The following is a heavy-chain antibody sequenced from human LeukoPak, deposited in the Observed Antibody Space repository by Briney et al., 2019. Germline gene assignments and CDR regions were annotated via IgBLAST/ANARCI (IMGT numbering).Heavy chain of an antibody. CDR3: ARVLSSIAARPLGY. V-gene: IGHV1-2*02. CDR1: GYIFTDYY. CDR2: INPNSGGT. J-gene: IGHJ4*02. Sequence: ASVKVSCKTSGYIFTDYYIHWVRQAPGQGLEWMGWINPNSGGTNYAQKFQGRVTMTRDTSISTAYMELSRLRSDDTAVYYCARVLSSIAARPLGYWGQGTLVTVSS. D-gene: IGHD6-6*01.